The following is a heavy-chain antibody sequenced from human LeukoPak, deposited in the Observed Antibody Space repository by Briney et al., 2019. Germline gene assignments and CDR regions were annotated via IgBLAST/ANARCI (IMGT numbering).Heavy chain of an antibody. Sequence: GGSLRLSCVASGFTFGNFGLHWVRQAPGKGLEWVAVISSDGNSKNFALSVKGRFAISRDNSKNTLFLQMNNLRSEDTALYYCVSPTADYPFLYYFDSWGQGTLVTVSS. D-gene: IGHD5-12*01. CDR2: ISSDGNSK. V-gene: IGHV3-30*09. CDR1: GFTFGNFG. J-gene: IGHJ4*02. CDR3: VSPTADYPFLYYFDS.